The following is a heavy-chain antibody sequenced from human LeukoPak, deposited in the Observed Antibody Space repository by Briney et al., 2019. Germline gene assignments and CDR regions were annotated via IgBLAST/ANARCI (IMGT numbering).Heavy chain of an antibody. D-gene: IGHD3-10*01. Sequence: SETLSLTCAVYGGSFSGYYWSWIRQPPGKGLEWIGEIHHSGSTYYNPSLKSRVTMSVDTSKNQFSLKLSSVTAADTAVYYCARRSGSRPYWFDPWGQGTLVTVSS. V-gene: IGHV4-34*01. CDR1: GGSFSGYY. CDR2: IHHSGST. CDR3: ARRSGSRPYWFDP. J-gene: IGHJ5*02.